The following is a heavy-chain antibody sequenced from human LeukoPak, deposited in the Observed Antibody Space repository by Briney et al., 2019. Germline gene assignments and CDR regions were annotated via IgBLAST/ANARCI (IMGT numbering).Heavy chain of an antibody. V-gene: IGHV3-30*18. Sequence: PGGSLRLSCAASGSTFSSYGMHWVRQAPGKGLEWVAVISYDGSNKYYADSVKGRFTISRDNSKNTLYLQMNSLRAEDTAVYYCAKAMVRGVTGMDVWGQGTTVTVSS. J-gene: IGHJ6*02. D-gene: IGHD3-10*01. CDR1: GSTFSSYG. CDR3: AKAMVRGVTGMDV. CDR2: ISYDGSNK.